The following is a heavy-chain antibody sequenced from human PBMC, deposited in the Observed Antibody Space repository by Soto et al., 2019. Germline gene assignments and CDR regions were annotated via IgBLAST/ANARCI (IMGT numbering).Heavy chain of an antibody. CDR3: ARAYYYDSSGPGEFDY. V-gene: IGHV4-59*08. Sequence: SETLSLTCTVSGGSISSYYWSWIRQPPGKGLEWIGYIYYSGSTNYNPSLKSRVTISVDTSKNQFSLKLSSVTAADTAVYYCARAYYYDSSGPGEFDYWGQGTLVTVSS. CDR2: IYYSGST. J-gene: IGHJ4*02. CDR1: GGSISSYY. D-gene: IGHD3-22*01.